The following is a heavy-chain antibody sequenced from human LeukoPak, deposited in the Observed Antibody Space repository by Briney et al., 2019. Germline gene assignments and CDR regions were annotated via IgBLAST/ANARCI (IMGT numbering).Heavy chain of an antibody. CDR2: ISDSGGGT. J-gene: IGHJ4*02. V-gene: IGHV3-23*01. CDR1: GFTFNTYS. Sequence: GGSLRLSCAASGFTFNTYSMNWARQAPGKGLEWVSTISDSGGGTYYADSVKGRFTISRDNSKNTLYLQMNSLRADNTAVYYCDGADFWGQGTLVTVSS. CDR3: DGADF.